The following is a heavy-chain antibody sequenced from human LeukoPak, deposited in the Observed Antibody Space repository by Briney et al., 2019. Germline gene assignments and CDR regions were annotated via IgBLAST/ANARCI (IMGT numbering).Heavy chain of an antibody. CDR1: GFTFSSYG. D-gene: IGHD3-10*01. V-gene: IGHV3-30*03. CDR2: ISYDGSNK. Sequence: GGSLRLSCAASGFTFSSYGMHWVRQAPGKGLEWVAVISYDGSNKYYADSVKGRFTISRVNSKNTLYLQMNSLRAEDTAVYYCARDYVGGITMVRGVIITNYYYGMDVWGQGTTVTVSS. CDR3: ARDYVGGITMVRGVIITNYYYGMDV. J-gene: IGHJ6*02.